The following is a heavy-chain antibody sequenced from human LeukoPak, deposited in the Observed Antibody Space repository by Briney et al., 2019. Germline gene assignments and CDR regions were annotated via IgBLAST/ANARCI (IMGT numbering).Heavy chain of an antibody. V-gene: IGHV1-69*05. D-gene: IGHD2-2*02. Sequence: GASVKVSCKASGGTFSSYAIGWVRQAPGQGLEWMGGIIPIFGTANYAQKFQGRVTITTDESTSTAYMELSSLRSEDTAVYYCARVEDCTSTSCYNYYYMDVWGKGTTVTVSS. CDR2: IIPIFGTA. J-gene: IGHJ6*03. CDR3: ARVEDCTSTSCYNYYYMDV. CDR1: GGTFSSYA.